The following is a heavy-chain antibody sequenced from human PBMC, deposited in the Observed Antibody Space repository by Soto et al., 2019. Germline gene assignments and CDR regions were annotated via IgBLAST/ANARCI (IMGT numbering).Heavy chain of an antibody. CDR2: ISGSGDST. CDR1: GFTFSSYA. Sequence: EVQLLESGGGLVQPGGSLRLSCAGSGFTFSSYAMRWVRQAPGKGLEWVSAISGSGDSTYYTDSVKGRFTISRDNSKXXXXXXXXXXXXXXXXXXXXXXXXXXXYFDYWGQGTLVTVSS. CDR3: XXXXXXXYFDY. J-gene: IGHJ4*02. V-gene: IGHV3-23*01.